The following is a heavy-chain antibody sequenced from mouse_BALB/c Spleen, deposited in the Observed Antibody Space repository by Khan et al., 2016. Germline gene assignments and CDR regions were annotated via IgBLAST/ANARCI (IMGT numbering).Heavy chain of an antibody. D-gene: IGHD2-4*01. Sequence: EVQLQESGPDLVKPSQSLSLTCTVTGYSIASGYTWHWIRQFPGNKLEWMAYIHYSGTTNYNPYLKSRISITRDTSKNQFFLQLKSVTIEDSATYYCVVPHIYFDSDVAWFTYWGQGTLVTVSA. CDR3: VVPHIYFDSDVAWFTY. CDR2: IHYSGTT. CDR1: GYSIASGYT. V-gene: IGHV3-1*02. J-gene: IGHJ3*01.